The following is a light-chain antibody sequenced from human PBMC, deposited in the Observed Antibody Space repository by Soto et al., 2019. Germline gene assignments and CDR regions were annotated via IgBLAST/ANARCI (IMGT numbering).Light chain of an antibody. V-gene: IGKV1-5*03. CDR1: QSISSG. CDR2: KAS. J-gene: IGKJ4*01. CDR3: QQYKSYPHT. Sequence: DIQMTKFPSPLSASVEDRVPITCRASQSISSGLAWYQQKPGKAPKLLIYKASSLESGVPSRFSGSGAGTEFTLTISSLQPDDFATYSCQQYKSYPHTFGGGTKVEIK.